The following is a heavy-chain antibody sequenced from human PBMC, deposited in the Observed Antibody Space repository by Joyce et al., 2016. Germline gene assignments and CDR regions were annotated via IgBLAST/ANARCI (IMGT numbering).Heavy chain of an antibody. CDR2: IIPVFGTT. J-gene: IGHJ4*02. CDR1: GGTFSSYS. CDR3: ARVAFGTWGVDY. D-gene: IGHD1-1*01. Sequence: QVQLVQSGAEVKKPGSSVKVSCKASGGTFSSYSFNWVRLAPGQGLEWMGGIIPVFGTTKYAQKFQDRVTITADESRTTAYLELSSLTSEDTAVYFCARVAFGTWGVDYWGQGTLVTVSS. V-gene: IGHV1-69*01.